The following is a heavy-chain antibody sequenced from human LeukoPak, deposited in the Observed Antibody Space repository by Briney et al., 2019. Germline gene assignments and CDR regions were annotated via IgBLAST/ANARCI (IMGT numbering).Heavy chain of an antibody. J-gene: IGHJ3*02. CDR3: ARERGGEDAFDT. V-gene: IGHV3-48*03. CDR2: ISSGDSPM. CDR1: GFTFSSYE. D-gene: IGHD7-27*01. Sequence: GGSLRLSCAASGFTFSSYEMNWVRQASGKGLEWASYISSGDSPMYYADSVKGRFTISRDNAKDSLFLQMNSLRVEDTAIYYCARERGGEDAFDTWGQGTLVTVSS.